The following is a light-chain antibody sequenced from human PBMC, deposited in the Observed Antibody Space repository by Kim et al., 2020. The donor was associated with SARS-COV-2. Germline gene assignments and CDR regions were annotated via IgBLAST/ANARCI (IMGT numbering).Light chain of an antibody. V-gene: IGLV2-14*01. CDR2: DVS. CDR3: LSYTSSSTFV. CDR1: SSDVGGYNY. J-gene: IGLJ1*01. Sequence: QSALTQPASVSGSPGQSITISCTGTSSDVGGYNYVSWYQPHPCKAPKLMIYDVSKRPSGGSNRFSGSKSGNTASLTISGLQAEDEADYYCLSYTSSSTFVFGTGTKVTVL.